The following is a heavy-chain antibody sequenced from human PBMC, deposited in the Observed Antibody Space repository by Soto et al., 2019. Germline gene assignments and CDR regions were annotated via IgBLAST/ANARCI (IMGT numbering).Heavy chain of an antibody. CDR1: GYTFTSDG. Sequence: ASVKVSCKASGYTFTSDGISWVRQAPGQGLEWMGWISAYNGNTNYAQKLQGRVTMTTDTSTSTAYMELRSLRSDDTDVYYCARVPQVIAVAGTGYYYGMDVWG. CDR3: ARVPQVIAVAGTGYYYGMDV. CDR2: ISAYNGNT. J-gene: IGHJ6*02. D-gene: IGHD6-19*01. V-gene: IGHV1-18*04.